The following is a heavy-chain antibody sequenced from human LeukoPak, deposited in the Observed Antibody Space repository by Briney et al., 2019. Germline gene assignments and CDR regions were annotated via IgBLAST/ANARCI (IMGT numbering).Heavy chain of an antibody. Sequence: GRSLRLSCAASGFTFSGYGTHWVRQAPDKGLEWVAVIWYDGSNKYYAESVKGRFTISRDNSKNTLYLQMNSLRAEDTAVYYCAKDWGYTTMVSYYFDYWGQGALVTVSS. J-gene: IGHJ4*02. CDR3: AKDWGYTTMVSYYFDY. CDR1: GFTFSGYG. D-gene: IGHD5-18*01. V-gene: IGHV3-33*06. CDR2: IWYDGSNK.